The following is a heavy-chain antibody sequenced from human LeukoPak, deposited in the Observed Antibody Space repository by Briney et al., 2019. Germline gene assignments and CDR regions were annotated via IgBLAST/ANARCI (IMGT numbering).Heavy chain of an antibody. Sequence: GGSLRLSCAASGFTFSNAWMSWVRQAPGKGLEWVGRIKSKTDGGTTDYAAPVKGRFTISRDDSKNTLYLQMNSLRAEDTAVYYCARSIITARGSYDYSVGDYWGQGTLVTVSS. CDR2: IKSKTDGGTT. CDR3: ARSIITARGSYDYSVGDY. J-gene: IGHJ4*02. D-gene: IGHD1-26*01. CDR1: GFTFSNAW. V-gene: IGHV3-15*01.